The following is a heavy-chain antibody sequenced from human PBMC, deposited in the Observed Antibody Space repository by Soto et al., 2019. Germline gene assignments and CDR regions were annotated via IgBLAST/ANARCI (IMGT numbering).Heavy chain of an antibody. CDR3: ATDARSGDYEFVY. J-gene: IGHJ4*02. Sequence: GASVKVSCKVSGYTLTELSMHWVRQAPGKGREWMGGFDPEDGETIYAQKFQGRVTMTEDTSTDTAYMELSSLRSEDTAVYYCATDARSGDYEFVYWGQGTLVTVSS. CDR2: FDPEDGET. CDR1: GYTLTELS. D-gene: IGHD4-17*01. V-gene: IGHV1-24*01.